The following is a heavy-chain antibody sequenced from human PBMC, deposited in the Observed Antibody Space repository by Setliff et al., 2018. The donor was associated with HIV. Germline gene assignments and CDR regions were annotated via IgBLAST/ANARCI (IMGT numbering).Heavy chain of an antibody. D-gene: IGHD6-13*01. J-gene: IGHJ6*02. CDR3: ARVVWTAAAGTIDYFYYGLDA. CDR1: GDTFRSHA. Sequence: SVKVSCKASGDTFRSHAFSWVRQAPGQGLEWMGGIIPMYEITNYAQKFQGRVTITADESTTTAYMELRGLKSDDTAVYFCARVVWTAAAGTIDYFYYGLDARGQGTTVTVSS. CDR2: IIPMYEIT. V-gene: IGHV1-69*13.